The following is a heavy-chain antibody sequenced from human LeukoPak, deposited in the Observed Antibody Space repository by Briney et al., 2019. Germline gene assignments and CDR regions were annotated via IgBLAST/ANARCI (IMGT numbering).Heavy chain of an antibody. CDR3: AKALWGPRWFYFDH. Sequence: PGGSLSLSCVASGFTFSDYYVSWIRQAPGKGLEWVSYITAGTTYTKYADSVKGRFTISRDTTKNSVSLQMNSLRVEDTAVYYCAKALWGPRWFYFDHWGLGTLVTVSS. V-gene: IGHV3-11*06. CDR1: GFTFSDYY. D-gene: IGHD2-15*01. J-gene: IGHJ4*02. CDR2: ITAGTTYT.